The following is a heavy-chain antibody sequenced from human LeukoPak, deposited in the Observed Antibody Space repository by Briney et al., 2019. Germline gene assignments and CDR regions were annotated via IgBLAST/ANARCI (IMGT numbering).Heavy chain of an antibody. CDR2: ISYDGSNK. D-gene: IGHD3-22*01. J-gene: IGHJ4*02. Sequence: GRSLRLSCAASGVIFRNYGMHWVRQAPGKGLEWVAVISYDGSNKYYADSVKGRFTISRDNSKNTLYLQMNNLRAEDTSVYYCANGGYYSCDSWGQGTLVTVSS. CDR3: ANGGYYSCDS. V-gene: IGHV3-30*18. CDR1: GVIFRNYG.